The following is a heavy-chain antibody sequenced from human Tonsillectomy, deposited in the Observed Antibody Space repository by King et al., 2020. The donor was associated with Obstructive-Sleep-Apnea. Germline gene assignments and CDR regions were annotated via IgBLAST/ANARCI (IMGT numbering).Heavy chain of an antibody. CDR1: GFTVSSNY. CDR3: ARGATGRYDSDAYSNGAVDY. CDR2: IYSGGST. J-gene: IGHJ4*02. D-gene: IGHD3-22*01. V-gene: IGHV3-66*01. Sequence: VQLVESGGGLVQPGGSLRLSCAASGFTVSSNYMSWVRQAPGKGLEWVSVIYSGGSTYYADSVKGRFTISRDNSKNTLYLQMNNLRAEDTALYYCARGATGRYDSDAYSNGAVDYWGQGTLVTVSS.